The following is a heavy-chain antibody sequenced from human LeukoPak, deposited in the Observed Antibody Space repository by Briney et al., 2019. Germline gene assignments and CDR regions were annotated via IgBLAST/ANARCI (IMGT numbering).Heavy chain of an antibody. D-gene: IGHD3-3*01. J-gene: IGHJ6*03. CDR3: VRGSLASGVVVYYYYYLDV. Sequence: PGGSLRLSCAASGFTSSNYAMNWVRQAPGKGLEWVSSISSSSSYIYYADSVKGRFTISRDNAKNSLYLQMNSLRAEDTAVYYCVRGSLASGVVVYYYYYLDVWGKGTTVTVSS. CDR1: GFTSSNYA. CDR2: ISSSSSYI. V-gene: IGHV3-21*01.